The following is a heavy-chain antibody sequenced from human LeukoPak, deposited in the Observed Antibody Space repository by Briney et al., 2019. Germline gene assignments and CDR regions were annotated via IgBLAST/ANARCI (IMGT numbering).Heavy chain of an antibody. CDR2: ISVSGNTI. Sequence: KGLEWVSYISVSGNTIYYADSVKGRFTISRDNAKNSLYLQMNSLRAEDTAVYYCARSYDYADGYFDYWGQGTLVTVSS. V-gene: IGHV3-48*03. J-gene: IGHJ4*02. D-gene: IGHD4-17*01. CDR3: ARSYDYADGYFDY.